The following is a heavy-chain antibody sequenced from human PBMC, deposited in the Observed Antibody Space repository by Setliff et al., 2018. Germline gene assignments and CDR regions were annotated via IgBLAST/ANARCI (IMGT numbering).Heavy chain of an antibody. V-gene: IGHV1-18*01. Sequence: ASVKVSCKASGYTFRNYAFAWVRQAPGQGLEWVGWISVYNGDTNYAQKFQGRVTITTDESTSTAYMELSSLRSEDTAVYYCARGNYYDSSGYSVDYWGQGTLVTVSS. D-gene: IGHD3-22*01. CDR3: ARGNYYDSSGYSVDY. J-gene: IGHJ4*02. CDR1: GYTFRNYA. CDR2: ISVYNGDT.